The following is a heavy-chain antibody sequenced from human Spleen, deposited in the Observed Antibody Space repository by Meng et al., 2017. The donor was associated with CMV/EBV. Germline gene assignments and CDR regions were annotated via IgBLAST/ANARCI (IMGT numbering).Heavy chain of an antibody. CDR2: IDPHSGDT. J-gene: IGHJ2*01. CDR1: GYRFSGYY. CDR3: ARGNWGSRYFDL. Sequence: NVSCTTSGYRFSGYYLHWVRQAPGQGLEWVGRIDPHSGDTKKFQDRVTMTTDTSISTAYMELSSLRSDDTAVYYCARGNWGSRYFDLWGRGTLVTVSS. V-gene: IGHV1-2*06. D-gene: IGHD7-27*01.